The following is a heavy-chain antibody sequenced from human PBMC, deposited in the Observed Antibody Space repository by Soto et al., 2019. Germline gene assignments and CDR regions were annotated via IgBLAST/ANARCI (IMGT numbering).Heavy chain of an antibody. CDR3: ARGFPAARFLEWLFDYYFDY. V-gene: IGHV1-18*01. Sequence: ASVKVSCKASGYTFTSHGSSWERQAPGQGLEWMGWISAYNGNTNYAQKLQGRVTMTTDTSTSTAYMELRSLRSDDTAVYYCARGFPAARFLEWLFDYYFDYWGQGTLVALSS. CDR2: ISAYNGNT. D-gene: IGHD3-3*01. CDR1: GYTFTSHG. J-gene: IGHJ4*02.